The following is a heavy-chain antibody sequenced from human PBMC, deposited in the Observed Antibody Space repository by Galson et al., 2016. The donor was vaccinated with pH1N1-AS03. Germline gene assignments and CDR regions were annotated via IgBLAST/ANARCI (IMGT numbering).Heavy chain of an antibody. Sequence: SLRLSCAASGFTFRYAWMSWVRQAPGKGLEWVGRIKSKTDGGTTDFAAPVEGRFTISRDDSKNMLYLQMNSLKTEDSAMYYCTKEGYGDYFDYEGKGTLVTVSS. CDR1: GFTFRYAW. D-gene: IGHD4-17*01. J-gene: IGHJ4*02. V-gene: IGHV3-15*01. CDR3: TKEGYGDYFDY. CDR2: IKSKTDGGTT.